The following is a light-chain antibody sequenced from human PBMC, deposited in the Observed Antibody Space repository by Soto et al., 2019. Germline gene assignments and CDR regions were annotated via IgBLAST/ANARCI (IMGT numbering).Light chain of an antibody. CDR3: QQYSAYPYI. CDR1: QNISTY. CDR2: RAS. V-gene: IGKV1-5*03. J-gene: IGKJ2*01. Sequence: DSQMTQSPSTLSASVGDRVTITCRASQNISTYLDWYQQKPGKAPDLLIYRASSLESGVPSRFSGSGSGTEFTLTISSLQPDDFATYSCQQYSAYPYIFGQGTKLEIK.